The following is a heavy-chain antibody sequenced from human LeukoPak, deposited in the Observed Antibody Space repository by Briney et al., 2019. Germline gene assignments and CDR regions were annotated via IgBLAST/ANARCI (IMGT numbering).Heavy chain of an antibody. D-gene: IGHD3-10*01. Sequence: GSLRLSCAASGFTFSSYAMSWVRQAPGKGLEWVSLISGSGGSTYYADSVKGRFTIFRDNSNNMLYLQMNSLRVEDTAIYYCTKGLAEYVSGGYYKNRCLDPWGQGTLVTVSS. CDR2: ISGSGGST. J-gene: IGHJ5*02. CDR1: GFTFSSYA. V-gene: IGHV3-23*01. CDR3: TKGLAEYVSGGYYKNRCLDP.